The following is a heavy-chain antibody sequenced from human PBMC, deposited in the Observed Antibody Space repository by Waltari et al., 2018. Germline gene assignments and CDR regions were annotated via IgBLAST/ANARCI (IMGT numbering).Heavy chain of an antibody. CDR1: GDRVDSNSAA. J-gene: IGHJ3*02. D-gene: IGHD3-10*01. CDR3: ARDFLAYYYGSGSYYDAFDI. V-gene: IGHV6-1*01. Sequence: QVQLQQSGPGLVKPSQTLSLTCAISGDRVDSNSAAWNWIRQSPARGLEWLGRTYSWSKWYNDYAVSVNSRITIHPDTSNNQFSLQLTSVTPEDTAVYYCARDFLAYYYGSGSYYDAFDIWGQGTMVTVSS. CDR2: TYSWSKWYN.